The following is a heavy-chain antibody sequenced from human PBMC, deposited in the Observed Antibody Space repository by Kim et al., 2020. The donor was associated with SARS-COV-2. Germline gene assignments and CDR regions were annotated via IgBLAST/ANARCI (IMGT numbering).Heavy chain of an antibody. CDR2: ISYDGSNK. CDR3: ARGGSGDTFDI. J-gene: IGHJ3*02. Sequence: GGSLRLSCAASGFTFSSYAMHWVRQAPGKGLEWVAVISYDGSNKYYADSVKGRFTISRDNSKNTLYLQMNSLRAEDTAVYYCARGGSGDTFDIWGQGTMV. V-gene: IGHV3-30*04. CDR1: GFTFSSYA.